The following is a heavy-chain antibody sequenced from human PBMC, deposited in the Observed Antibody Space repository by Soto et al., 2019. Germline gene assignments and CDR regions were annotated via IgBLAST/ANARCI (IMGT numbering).Heavy chain of an antibody. CDR2: ISAYNGNT. CDR1: GYTFTSYG. Sequence: QVQLVQSGAEVKKPGASVKVSCKASGYTFTSYGISWVRQAPGQGLEWMGWISAYNGNTNYAQKLQGRVTMITDTSTSTADMELRSLRSDDTAVYYCARAGYCSGGSCLNWFDPWGQGTLVTVSS. V-gene: IGHV1-18*01. J-gene: IGHJ5*02. CDR3: ARAGYCSGGSCLNWFDP. D-gene: IGHD2-15*01.